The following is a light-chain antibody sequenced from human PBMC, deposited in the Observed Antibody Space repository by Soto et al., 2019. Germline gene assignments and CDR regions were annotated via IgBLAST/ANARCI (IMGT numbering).Light chain of an antibody. CDR2: EVN. CDR1: SSDVGDYNY. V-gene: IGLV2-14*01. CDR3: SSYTDSSTLGV. Sequence: QSALTQPASVSGSPGQSITISCTGSSSDVGDYNYVSWYQQHPGKAPKLMIYEVNNRPSGVSNRFSGSKSGNTASLTISGLQAEDEGDYYCSSYTDSSTLGVFGTGTKVTVL. J-gene: IGLJ1*01.